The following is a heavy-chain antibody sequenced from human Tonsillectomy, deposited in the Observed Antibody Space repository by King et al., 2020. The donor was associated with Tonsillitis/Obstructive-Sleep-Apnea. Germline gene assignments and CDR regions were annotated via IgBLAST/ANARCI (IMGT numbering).Heavy chain of an antibody. CDR2: INHSGST. Sequence: VQLQQCGAGLLKPSETLSLTCAVYGGSFSGYYWNWIRQPPGMGLEWIGEINHSGSTNYNPSLKSRVTISVDTSKNQFSLKLSSVTAADTAVYYCARLTQYDYSRVFDNWGQGTLVTVSS. CDR1: GGSFSGYY. CDR3: ARLTQYDYSRVFDN. V-gene: IGHV4-34*01. D-gene: IGHD4-11*01. J-gene: IGHJ4*02.